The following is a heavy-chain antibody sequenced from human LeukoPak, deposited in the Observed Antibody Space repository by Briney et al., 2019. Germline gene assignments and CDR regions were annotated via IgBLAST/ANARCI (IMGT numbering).Heavy chain of an antibody. CDR3: AYGSGIGFRTFDY. D-gene: IGHD3-10*01. Sequence: GGSLRLSCAASGLTVSSNYMSWVRQAPGKGLEWVSVIYSGGNTYYADSVKGRFTISRDNSKNTLYLQMNSLRAEDTAVYYCAYGSGIGFRTFDYWGQGTLVTVSS. CDR2: IYSGGNT. V-gene: IGHV3-53*01. CDR1: GLTVSSNY. J-gene: IGHJ4*02.